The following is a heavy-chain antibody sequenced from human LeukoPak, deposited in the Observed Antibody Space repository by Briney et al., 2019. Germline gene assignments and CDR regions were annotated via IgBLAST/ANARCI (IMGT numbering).Heavy chain of an antibody. CDR2: IYTSGST. CDR1: GGSISSYY. CDR3: AREGSSWYFSDAFDI. D-gene: IGHD6-13*01. Sequence: SETLSLTCTVSGGSISSYYWSWIRQPAGKGQEWIGRIYTSGSTNYNPSLKSRVTMSVDTSKNQFSLKLSSVTAADTAVYYCAREGSSWYFSDAFDIWGQGTMVTVSS. J-gene: IGHJ3*02. V-gene: IGHV4-4*07.